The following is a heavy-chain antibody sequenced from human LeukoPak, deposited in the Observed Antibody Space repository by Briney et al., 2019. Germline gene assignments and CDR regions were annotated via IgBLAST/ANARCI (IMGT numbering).Heavy chain of an antibody. D-gene: IGHD2-8*01. CDR2: IYYSGST. J-gene: IGHJ3*02. CDR3: ARHVRRRDASDI. Sequence: SEALSLTCTVSGGSISSYYWSWIRQPPGKGLEWIGYIYYSGSTNYNPSLKSRVTISVDTSKNQFSLKLSSVTAADTAVYYCARHVRRRDASDIWGQGTMVTVSS. CDR1: GGSISSYY. V-gene: IGHV4-59*08.